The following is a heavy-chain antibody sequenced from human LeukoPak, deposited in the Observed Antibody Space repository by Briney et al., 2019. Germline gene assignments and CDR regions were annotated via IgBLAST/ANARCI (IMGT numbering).Heavy chain of an antibody. CDR2: ISSSGSTI. V-gene: IGHV3-48*03. CDR1: GFTFSNSA. D-gene: IGHD3-10*02. Sequence: GGSLRLSCAASGFTFSNSAMSWVRQAPGKGLEWVSYISSSGSTIYNADSVKGRFTISRDNAKKSLYLQMNGLRAEDTAVYYCARVFSGFDYWGQGTLVTVSS. J-gene: IGHJ4*02. CDR3: ARVFSGFDY.